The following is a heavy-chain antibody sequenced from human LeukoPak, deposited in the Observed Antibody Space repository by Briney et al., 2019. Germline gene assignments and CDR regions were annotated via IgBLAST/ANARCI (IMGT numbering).Heavy chain of an antibody. CDR2: IYYSGST. CDR1: GGSISSYY. D-gene: IGHD6-13*01. Sequence: TSETLSLTCTVSGGSISSYYWSWIRQPPGKGLEWIGYIYYSGSTNYNPSLKSRVTISVDTSKNQFSLKLSSVTAADTAVYYCAFSSSWLPSDYWGQGTLVNVSS. J-gene: IGHJ4*02. V-gene: IGHV4-59*08. CDR3: AFSSSWLPSDY.